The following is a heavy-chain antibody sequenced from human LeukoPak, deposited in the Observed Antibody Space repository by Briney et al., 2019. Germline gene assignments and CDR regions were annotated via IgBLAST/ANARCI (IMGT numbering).Heavy chain of an antibody. CDR3: AKQNPPYYYDSSGYWRGNY. CDR1: GITFSSYA. J-gene: IGHJ4*02. Sequence: GGSLRLSCAASGITFSSYAMSWVRQAPGKGLEWVSAISGSGGSTYYADSVKGRFTISRDNSKNTLYLQMNSLRAEDTAVYYCAKQNPPYYYDSSGYWRGNYWGQGTLVTVSS. V-gene: IGHV3-23*01. CDR2: ISGSGGST. D-gene: IGHD3-22*01.